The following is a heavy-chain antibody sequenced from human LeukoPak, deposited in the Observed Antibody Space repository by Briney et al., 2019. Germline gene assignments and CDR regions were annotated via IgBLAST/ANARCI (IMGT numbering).Heavy chain of an antibody. CDR2: IVVGSGNT. CDR3: AAGWVCSGGSCYYYFDY. CDR1: GFTFTSSA. V-gene: IGHV1-58*02. Sequence: ASVKVSCKASGFTFTSSAMQWVRQARGQRLEWIGWIVVGSGNTNNAQKFQERVTITRDMSTSTAYMELSSLRSEDTAVYYCAAGWVCSGGSCYYYFDYWGQGTLVTVSS. J-gene: IGHJ4*02. D-gene: IGHD2-15*01.